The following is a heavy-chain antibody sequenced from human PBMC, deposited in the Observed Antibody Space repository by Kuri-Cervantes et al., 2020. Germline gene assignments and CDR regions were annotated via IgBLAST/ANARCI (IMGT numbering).Heavy chain of an antibody. J-gene: IGHJ6*02. Sequence: ASVKVSCKASGYTFTGYYMHWVRQAPGQGLEWMGWINPNSGGTNYAQKFQGRVTMTRDTSISTAYMELSRLRSDDTAVYYCASPLKLYYYYYYGMDVWGQGTTVTVSS. CDR2: INPNSGGT. V-gene: IGHV1-2*02. CDR3: ASPLKLYYYYYYGMDV. D-gene: IGHD1-1*01. CDR1: GYTFTGYY.